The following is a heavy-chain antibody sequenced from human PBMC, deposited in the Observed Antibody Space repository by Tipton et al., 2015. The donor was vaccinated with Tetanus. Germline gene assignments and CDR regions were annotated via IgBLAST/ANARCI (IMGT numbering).Heavy chain of an antibody. D-gene: IGHD1-1*01. V-gene: IGHV1-3*04. J-gene: IGHJ4*02. Sequence: QVQLVQSGVEVKKPGASVKVSCKASGYTFTSYAMHWVRQAPGQRLEWMGWINTDKGSTNYAQNLQGRVIMTTDTSTLTAYMELRSLRSDDTAVYYCARGGTMDYWGQGTLVTVSS. CDR2: INTDKGST. CDR1: GYTFTSYA. CDR3: ARGGTMDY.